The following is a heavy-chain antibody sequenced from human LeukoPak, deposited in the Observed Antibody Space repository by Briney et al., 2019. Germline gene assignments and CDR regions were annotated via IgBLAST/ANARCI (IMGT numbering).Heavy chain of an antibody. V-gene: IGHV3-74*01. CDR1: GFTFRSYW. CDR2: MKKDGIET. CDR3: ASDRVNYGLDV. J-gene: IGHJ6*02. Sequence: GGSLRLSCGASGFTFRSYWVHGVREVPGGGGVGVSHMKKDGIETNYADSVQGRFTISRENAQNTLYLHMNSLRVDDTAVYYCASDRVNYGLDVWGQGTTVSVSS.